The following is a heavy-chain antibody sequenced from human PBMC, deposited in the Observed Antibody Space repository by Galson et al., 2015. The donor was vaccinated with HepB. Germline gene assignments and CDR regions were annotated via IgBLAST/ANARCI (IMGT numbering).Heavy chain of an antibody. CDR2: INTNGGAD. D-gene: IGHD1-20*01. Sequence: SLRLSCAASGFIFNSFCMSWVRQAPGKGLEWVANINTNGGADYNQDSVKGRFTISRDNGKNSLYLQMNSLRAEDTAVYYCARDPYNWNDLGYGMDVWGQGTTVTVSS. J-gene: IGHJ6*02. CDR1: GFIFNSFC. V-gene: IGHV3-7*01. CDR3: ARDPYNWNDLGYGMDV.